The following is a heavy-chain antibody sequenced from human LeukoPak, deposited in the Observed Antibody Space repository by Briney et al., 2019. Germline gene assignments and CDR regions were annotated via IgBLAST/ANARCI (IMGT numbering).Heavy chain of an antibody. D-gene: IGHD4-23*01. J-gene: IGHJ4*02. Sequence: GGSLRLSCAASGFTLRNYWMSWGRQAPAKGLEWGANINQDGRVKQYVESMKGRFTISRGNAKNSLYLQMNSLRVEDTAVYYCARDRDDGGFEYWGQGTLVTVSS. CDR1: GFTLRNYW. CDR3: ARDRDDGGFEY. CDR2: INQDGRVK. V-gene: IGHV3-7*01.